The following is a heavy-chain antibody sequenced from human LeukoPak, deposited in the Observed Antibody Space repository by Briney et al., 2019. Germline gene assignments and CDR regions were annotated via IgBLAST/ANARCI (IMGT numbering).Heavy chain of an antibody. V-gene: IGHV3-7*01. CDR2: TKQDGSEK. Sequence: GGSLRLSCVVSGFTFSNYGMSWVRQAPGKGLEWVANTKQDGSEKYYVDSVKGRFTISRDNAKNSLYLQMNSLRAEDTAVYYCAREGFDYGDYVRFDYWGQGTLVTVSS. J-gene: IGHJ4*02. D-gene: IGHD4-17*01. CDR1: GFTFSNYG. CDR3: AREGFDYGDYVRFDY.